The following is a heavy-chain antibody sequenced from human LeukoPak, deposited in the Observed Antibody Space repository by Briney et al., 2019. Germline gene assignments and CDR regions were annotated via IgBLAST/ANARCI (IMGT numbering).Heavy chain of an antibody. CDR1: GFTLNNYA. D-gene: IGHD3-10*01. V-gene: IGHV3-23*01. CDR3: AKAGWFGELFSFDY. J-gene: IGHJ4*02. CDR2: ISGSGGST. Sequence: GSLRLSCAASGFTLNNYAMHWVRQAPGKGLEWVSAISGSGGSTYYTDSVKGRFTISRDNSKNTLYLQMNSLRAEDTAVYYCAKAGWFGELFSFDYWGQGTLVTVSS.